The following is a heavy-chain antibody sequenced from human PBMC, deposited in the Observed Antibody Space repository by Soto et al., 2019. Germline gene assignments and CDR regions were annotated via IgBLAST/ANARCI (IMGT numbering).Heavy chain of an antibody. J-gene: IGHJ3*02. CDR3: ARSYSSSWYPDPGHDAFDI. D-gene: IGHD6-13*01. CDR2: IWYDGSNK. Sequence: QVQLVESGGGVVQPGRSLRPSCAASGFTFSSYGMHWVRQAPGKGLEWVAVIWYDGSNKYYADSVKGRFTISRDNSKNTLYLQMNSLRAEDTAVYYCARSYSSSWYPDPGHDAFDIWGQGTMVTVSS. V-gene: IGHV3-33*01. CDR1: GFTFSSYG.